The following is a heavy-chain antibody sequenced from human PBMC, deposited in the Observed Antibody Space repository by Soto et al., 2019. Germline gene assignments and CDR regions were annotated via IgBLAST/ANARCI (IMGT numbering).Heavy chain of an antibody. Sequence: VGSLRLSGAASGFTFSSYAMSWVRQAPGKGLEWVSAISGSGGSTYYADSVKGRFTISRDNSKNTLYLQMNSLRAEDTAVYYCAKPPKGQKVYYYYGMDVWGQGTTVTVSS. CDR2: ISGSGGST. CDR3: AKPPKGQKVYYYYGMDV. J-gene: IGHJ6*02. CDR1: GFTFSSYA. V-gene: IGHV3-23*01.